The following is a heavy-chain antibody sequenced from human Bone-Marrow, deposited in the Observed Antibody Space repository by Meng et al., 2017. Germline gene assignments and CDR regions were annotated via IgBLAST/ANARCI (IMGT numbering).Heavy chain of an antibody. V-gene: IGHV3-43*01. J-gene: IGHJ4*02. Sequence: GESLKISCAASGFTFDDYTMHWVRQAPGKGLEWVSLISWDGGSTYYADSVKGRFTISRDNSKNTLYLQMNSLRAEDTAVYYCARARMLSFDYWGQGTLVTVSS. CDR3: ARARMLSFDY. CDR2: ISWDGGST. CDR1: GFTFDDYT. D-gene: IGHD3-16*01.